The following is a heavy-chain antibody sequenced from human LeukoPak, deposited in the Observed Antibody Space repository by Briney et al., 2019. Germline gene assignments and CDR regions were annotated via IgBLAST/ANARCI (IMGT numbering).Heavy chain of an antibody. CDR3: ARDSITMIVVVTDDAFDI. V-gene: IGHV1-69*13. D-gene: IGHD3-22*01. J-gene: IGHJ3*02. Sequence: ASVKVSCKASGGTFSSYAISWVRQAPGQGLEWMGGIIPIFGTANYAQKFQGRVTITADESTSTAYMELSSLRSEDTAVYYCARDSITMIVVVTDDAFDIWGQGTMVTVSS. CDR2: IIPIFGTA. CDR1: GGTFSSYA.